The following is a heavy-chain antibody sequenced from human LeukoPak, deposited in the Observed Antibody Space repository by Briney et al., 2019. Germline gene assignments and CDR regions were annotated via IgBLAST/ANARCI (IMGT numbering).Heavy chain of an antibody. V-gene: IGHV3-21*01. CDR3: ARGHMVEATMDSFDI. CDR1: GFTFSSYS. CDR2: VSSSGIYI. D-gene: IGHD1-26*01. J-gene: IGHJ3*02. Sequence: GGSLRLSCAASGFTFSSYSMNWVRQAPGKGLEWVSSVSSSGIYIYYADSVKGRFTISRDSAKNSPYLQMNSLRAEDTAVYYCARGHMVEATMDSFDIWGQGTMVTVSS.